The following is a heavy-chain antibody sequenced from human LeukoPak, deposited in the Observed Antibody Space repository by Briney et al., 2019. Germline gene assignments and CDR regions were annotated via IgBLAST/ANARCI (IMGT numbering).Heavy chain of an antibody. Sequence: SQTLSLTCTVSGGSISSGSYYWSWIRQPAGKGLEWIGRIYTSGSTNYNPSLKSRVTISVDTSKNQFSLKLSSVTAADTAVYYCARRPQILRYFDWMDVWGKGTTVTISS. V-gene: IGHV4-61*02. D-gene: IGHD3-9*01. J-gene: IGHJ6*04. CDR1: GGSISSGSYY. CDR3: ARRPQILRYFDWMDV. CDR2: IYTSGST.